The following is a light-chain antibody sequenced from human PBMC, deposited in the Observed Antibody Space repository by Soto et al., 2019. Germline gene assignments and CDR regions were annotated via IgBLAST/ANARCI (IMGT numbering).Light chain of an antibody. CDR3: SSYTSSSTYV. J-gene: IGLJ1*01. Sequence: QSVLTHPASVYGSPGQSISISYNGTSSDVGGYNYVSWYQQHPGKAPKLMIYDVSNRPSGVSNRFSGSKSGNTASLTISGLQAEDEADYYCSSYTSSSTYVFGTGTKVTVL. V-gene: IGLV2-14*01. CDR2: DVS. CDR1: SSDVGGYNY.